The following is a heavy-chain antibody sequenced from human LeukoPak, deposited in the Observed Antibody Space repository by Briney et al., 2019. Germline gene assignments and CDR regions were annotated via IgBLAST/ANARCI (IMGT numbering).Heavy chain of an antibody. CDR1: DGSISSYY. D-gene: IGHD4-17*01. Sequence: SETLSLTCNLSDGSISSYYWSWIRQPPGKGLEWIGYIYYSGSTNYNPSLKSRVTISVDTSKNQFSLKLSSVTAADTAVYYCARDRAVTTGAFDIWGQGTMVTVSS. V-gene: IGHV4-59*01. CDR3: ARDRAVTTGAFDI. J-gene: IGHJ3*02. CDR2: IYYSGST.